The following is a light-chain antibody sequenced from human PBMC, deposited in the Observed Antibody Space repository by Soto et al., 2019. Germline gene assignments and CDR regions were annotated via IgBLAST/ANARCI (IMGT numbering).Light chain of an antibody. J-gene: IGKJ5*01. Sequence: EIVMTQSPATLSVTPGERATLSCRASQSVSANLAWYQQKPGQAPRRVIYGASTWGTGVPPRFTGSGSGTEFTLTISGLQSEDFAVYYCQQYNSWPITFGQGTLLEIK. CDR1: QSVSAN. CDR3: QQYNSWPIT. CDR2: GAS. V-gene: IGKV3D-15*01.